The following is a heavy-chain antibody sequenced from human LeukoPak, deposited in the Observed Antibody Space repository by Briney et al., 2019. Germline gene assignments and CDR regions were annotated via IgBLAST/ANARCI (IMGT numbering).Heavy chain of an antibody. V-gene: IGHV3-7*01. J-gene: IGHJ4*02. Sequence: GGSLRLSCAASGFTFSSYWMSWVRQAPGKGLEWVANIKQDGSEKYYVDSVKGRFTISRDNAKNSLYLQMNSLRAEDTAVYYCARGMARADCGGDCYYFDYWGQGTLVTVSS. CDR2: IKQDGSEK. CDR1: GFTFSSYW. CDR3: ARGMARADCGGDCYYFDY. D-gene: IGHD2-21*02.